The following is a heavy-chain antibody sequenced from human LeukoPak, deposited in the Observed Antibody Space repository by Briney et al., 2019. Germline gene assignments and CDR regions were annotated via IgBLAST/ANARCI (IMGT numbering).Heavy chain of an antibody. Sequence: GEPLKISCKASGYTFIKYWIGWVGQMPGKGLEWMGVIDPGDSDTRYSPSFQGQATISVEKSINTAYLQWSSLKASDTAMYDCARVVPSPLGNYFHYIDVWGQGTTVTVSS. J-gene: IGHJ6*03. CDR2: IDPGDSDT. V-gene: IGHV5-51*01. D-gene: IGHD6-6*01. CDR1: GYTFIKYW. CDR3: ARVVPSPLGNYFHYIDV.